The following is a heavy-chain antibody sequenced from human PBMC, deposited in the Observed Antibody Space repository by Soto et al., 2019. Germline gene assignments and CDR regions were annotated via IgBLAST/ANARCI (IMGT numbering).Heavy chain of an antibody. CDR2: ISYDGSNK. CDR1: GFTFSSYS. CDR3: ARDLGFLEWLSDY. V-gene: IGHV3-30-3*01. Sequence: GGSLRLSCAGSGFTFSSYSMHGVRQAPGKGLEWVAVISYDGSNKYYADSVKGRFTISRDNSKNTLYLQMNSLRAEDTAVYYCARDLGFLEWLSDYWGQGTLVTVSS. J-gene: IGHJ4*02. D-gene: IGHD3-3*01.